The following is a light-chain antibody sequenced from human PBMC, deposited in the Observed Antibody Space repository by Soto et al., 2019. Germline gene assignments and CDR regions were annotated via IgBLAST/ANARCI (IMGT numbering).Light chain of an antibody. CDR3: SSSTLTSYV. CDR2: EVS. J-gene: IGLJ1*01. V-gene: IGLV2-14*01. Sequence: QSVLTQPASVAGSPGQSITISCTGTSSDVDFYNFVSWYQQHPGKAPKLIIYEVSNRSSGVSSRFSGSKSGNTASLTISGLRAEDEADYYCSSSTLTSYVFGTGTKVT. CDR1: SSDVDFYNF.